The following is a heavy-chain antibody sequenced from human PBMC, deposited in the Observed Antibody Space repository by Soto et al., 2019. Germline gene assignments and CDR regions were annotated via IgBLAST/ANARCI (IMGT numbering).Heavy chain of an antibody. V-gene: IGHV3-21*01. CDR1: GFTFSSYS. Sequence: PGGSLRLSCAASGFTFSSYSMNWVRQAPGKGLEWVSSISSSSSYIYYADSVKGRFTISRDNAKNSLYLQMNSLRAEDTAVYYCARDLRRYYDSSGYHGWGQGTLVTVSS. CDR3: ARDLRRYYDSSGYHG. CDR2: ISSSSSYI. J-gene: IGHJ4*02. D-gene: IGHD3-22*01.